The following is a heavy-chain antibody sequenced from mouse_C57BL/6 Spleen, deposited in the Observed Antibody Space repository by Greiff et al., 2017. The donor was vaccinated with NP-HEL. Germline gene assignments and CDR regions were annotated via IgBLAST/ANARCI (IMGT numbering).Heavy chain of an antibody. CDR3: ARSVDYDGGFAY. D-gene: IGHD2-4*01. CDR1: GYTFTSYG. Sequence: VQLQQSGAELARPGASVKLSCKASGYTFTSYGISWVKQGTGQGLEWIGEIYPRSGNTYYNEKFKGKATLTADKSSSTAYMELRSLTSEDSAVYFCARSVDYDGGFAYWGQGTLVTVSA. V-gene: IGHV1-81*01. J-gene: IGHJ3*01. CDR2: IYPRSGNT.